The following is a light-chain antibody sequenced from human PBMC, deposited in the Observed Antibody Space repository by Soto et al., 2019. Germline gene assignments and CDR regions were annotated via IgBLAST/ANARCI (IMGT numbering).Light chain of an antibody. CDR1: QSISSW. J-gene: IGKJ1*01. CDR3: QQYNSYPRWT. Sequence: DIQMTQSPSTLSASVGDRVTITCRASQSISSWLAWYQQKPGKAPKLLIYKASSLESGVPSRFSGSGSGTEFTLTISSLQPDDFATYYCQQYNSYPRWTFGQGTKVEI. CDR2: KAS. V-gene: IGKV1-5*03.